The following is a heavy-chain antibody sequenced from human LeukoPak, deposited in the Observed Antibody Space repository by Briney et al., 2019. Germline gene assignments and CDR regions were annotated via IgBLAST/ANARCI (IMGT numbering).Heavy chain of an antibody. CDR2: IKQDGSEK. V-gene: IGHV3-7*01. CDR3: ARDYVDTVFDY. J-gene: IGHJ4*02. CDR1: GFIFSRYR. Sequence: PGGSLRLSCAASGFIFSRYRMSWVRQAPGKGLEWVANIKQDGSEKYYVDSVEGRFTISRDNAKNSLFLQMNSLRAEDTAVYYCARDYVDTVFDYWGQGTLVTVSS. D-gene: IGHD5-18*01.